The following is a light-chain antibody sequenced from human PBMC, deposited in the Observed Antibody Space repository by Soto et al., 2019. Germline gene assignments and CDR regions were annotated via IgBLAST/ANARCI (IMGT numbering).Light chain of an antibody. J-gene: IGKJ1*01. Sequence: VVTQSPGTLSLSPVERTTLSCRASQSVSSSYLAWYQQKPGQAPRLLIYGASSRATGIPDRFSGSGSGTDFTLTISRLEPEDFAVYYCQQYGSSRTFGQGTKVDIK. CDR3: QQYGSSRT. CDR2: GAS. CDR1: QSVSSSY. V-gene: IGKV3-20*01.